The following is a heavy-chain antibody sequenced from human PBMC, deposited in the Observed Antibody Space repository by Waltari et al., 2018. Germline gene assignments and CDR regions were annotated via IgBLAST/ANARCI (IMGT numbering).Heavy chain of an antibody. CDR1: GGSFSGYY. D-gene: IGHD3-3*01. V-gene: IGHV4-34*01. CDR2: INQSGST. Sequence: QVQLQQWGAGLLKPSETLSLTCAVYGGSFSGYYWSWIRQPPGKGLEWIGEINQSGSTNYNPSLKSRVTISVDTSKNQFSLKLSSVTAADTAVYYCARVNSLEYYFDYWGQGTLVTVSS. J-gene: IGHJ4*02. CDR3: ARVNSLEYYFDY.